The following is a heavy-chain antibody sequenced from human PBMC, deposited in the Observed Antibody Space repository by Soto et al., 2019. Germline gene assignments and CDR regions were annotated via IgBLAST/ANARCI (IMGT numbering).Heavy chain of an antibody. CDR2: IWYDGSNK. CDR1: GFTFSSYG. D-gene: IGHD4-17*01. J-gene: IGHJ4*02. V-gene: IGHV3-33*01. CDR3: ARDTVTGAFDY. Sequence: GGSLRLSCAASGFTFSSYGMHWVRQAPGKGLEWVAVIWYDGSNKCYADSVKGRFTISRDNSKNTLYLQMNSLRAEDTAVYYCARDTVTGAFDYWGQGTLVTVSS.